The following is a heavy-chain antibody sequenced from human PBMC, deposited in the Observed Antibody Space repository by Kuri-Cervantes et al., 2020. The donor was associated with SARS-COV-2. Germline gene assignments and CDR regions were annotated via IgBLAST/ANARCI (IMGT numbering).Heavy chain of an antibody. V-gene: IGHV4-59*08. J-gene: IGHJ5*02. CDR1: GGPIRSHY. CDR3: ARVEAARPDNWFDP. CDR2: IYYSGST. D-gene: IGHD6-6*01. Sequence: SETLSLTCTVSGGPIRSHYWSWIRQPPGKGLEWIGYIYYSGSTNYNPSLKSRVTISVDRSKNQFSLKLCSVTAADTAVYYCARVEAARPDNWFDPWGQGTLVTVSS.